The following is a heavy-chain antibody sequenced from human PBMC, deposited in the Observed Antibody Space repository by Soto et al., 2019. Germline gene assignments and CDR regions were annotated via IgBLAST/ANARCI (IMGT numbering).Heavy chain of an antibody. CDR1: GFTFSGHW. V-gene: IGHV3-74*03. CDR3: AREAGYCSRTSCYRRAFDT. J-gene: IGHJ3*02. D-gene: IGHD2-2*01. Sequence: EVQLVESGGDLVQPGGSLRLSCAASGFTFSGHWMHWVRQLPGKGLEWVSRINTDGGSSAYADSVKGRFTISRDNAKNTLYLQMNGLRAEDTAVYYCAREAGYCSRTSCYRRAFDTWGQGTTVTVSS. CDR2: INTDGGSS.